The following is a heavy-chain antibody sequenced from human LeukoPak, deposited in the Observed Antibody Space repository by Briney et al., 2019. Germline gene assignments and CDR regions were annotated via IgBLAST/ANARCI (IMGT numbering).Heavy chain of an antibody. CDR2: IYHSGST. J-gene: IGHJ2*01. Sequence: SETLSLTCAVYGGSFSAYYWSWIRQPPGRGLEWIGEIYHSGSTNYNPSLKSRVTISVDTFKNQFSLKLSSVTAADTAVYYCARAPQSDYGTHWYFDLWGRGTLVTVSS. V-gene: IGHV4-34*01. CDR1: GGSFSAYY. CDR3: ARAPQSDYGTHWYFDL. D-gene: IGHD4-17*01.